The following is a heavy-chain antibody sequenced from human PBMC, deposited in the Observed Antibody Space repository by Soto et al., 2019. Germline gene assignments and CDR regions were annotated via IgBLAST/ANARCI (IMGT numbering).Heavy chain of an antibody. CDR3: ASLGWNIPPFDG. CDR1: GFTFSNSG. J-gene: IGHJ4*02. V-gene: IGHV3-23*01. D-gene: IGHD1-1*01. Sequence: EVQLLESGGGLVQPGGSLRLSCAASGFTFSNSGMSWVRQAPGKGLEWVSAISGNTGTTYYGDSLKGRFTISRDNVKNLLYLQMKSLRAEDPAVYFCASLGWNIPPFDGWGQGTPVTVSS. CDR2: ISGNTGTT.